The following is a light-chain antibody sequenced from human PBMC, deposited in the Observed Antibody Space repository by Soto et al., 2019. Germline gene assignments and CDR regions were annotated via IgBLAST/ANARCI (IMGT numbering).Light chain of an antibody. Sequence: AIRMTQSPSSLSASTGDRVTITCRASQGISSYLAWYQQKPGKAPKLLIYAASTLQSGVPSRFSGSGSGTDFTITISCLQSADFATYYCQQYYSYPHTFGQGNKVDIK. CDR2: AAS. CDR3: QQYYSYPHT. V-gene: IGKV1-8*01. CDR1: QGISSY. J-gene: IGKJ1*01.